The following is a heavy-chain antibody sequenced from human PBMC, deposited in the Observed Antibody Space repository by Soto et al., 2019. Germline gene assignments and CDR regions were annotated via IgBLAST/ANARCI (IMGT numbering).Heavy chain of an antibody. Sequence: GGSLRLSCAASGFTVSSNYMSWVRQAPGKGLEWVSVIYSGGSTYFADSVRDRFSISRDNSKNTLHLQMNSLRAEDTAVYYCAREGRPWGQGTLVTVSS. CDR2: IYSGGST. D-gene: IGHD2-15*01. CDR1: GFTVSSNY. V-gene: IGHV3-66*01. J-gene: IGHJ5*02. CDR3: AREGRP.